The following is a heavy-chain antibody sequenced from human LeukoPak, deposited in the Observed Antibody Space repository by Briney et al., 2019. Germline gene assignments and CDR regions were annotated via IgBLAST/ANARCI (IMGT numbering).Heavy chain of an antibody. D-gene: IGHD7-27*01. CDR3: AGSLGPLTEY. CDR2: INSGGSGT. J-gene: IGHJ4*01. CDR1: GFNFASNW. Sequence: GGSLRLSCAASGFNFASNWMHWVRQTPGKGLTWVSRINSGGSGTSYAGSVEGRFTISRDNAKNTLYLQMNNLRAEDTAMYYCAGSLGPLTEYWGQGTLVTVSS. V-gene: IGHV3-74*01.